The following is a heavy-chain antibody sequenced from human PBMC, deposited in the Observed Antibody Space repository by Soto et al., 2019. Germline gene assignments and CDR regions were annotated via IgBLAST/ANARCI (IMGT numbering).Heavy chain of an antibody. V-gene: IGHV1-18*01. D-gene: IGHD4-17*01. CDR3: ARSALGGAATDHTWFDP. CDR2: ISAYNGNT. J-gene: IGHJ5*02. CDR1: GYTFTSYG. Sequence: QVQLVQSGAEVKKPGASVKVSCKASGYTFTSYGISWVRQAPGQGLEWMGWISAYNGNTNYAQKLQGRVTMTTDTSXSXXDMERRSLRSDATAVYYCARSALGGAATDHTWFDPWGQGTLVTVSS.